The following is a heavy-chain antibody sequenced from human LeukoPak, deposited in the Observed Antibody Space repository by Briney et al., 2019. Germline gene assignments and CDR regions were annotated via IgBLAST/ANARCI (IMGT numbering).Heavy chain of an antibody. D-gene: IGHD3-10*01. Sequence: GRSLRLSCAASGLTFSSYAMHWVRQAPGKGLEWVAVISYDGSNKYYADSVKGRFTISRDNSKNTLYLQMNSLRAEDTAVYYCAREGTMVRGVIHYWGQGTLDTVSS. J-gene: IGHJ4*02. V-gene: IGHV3-30*04. CDR2: ISYDGSNK. CDR1: GLTFSSYA. CDR3: AREGTMVRGVIHY.